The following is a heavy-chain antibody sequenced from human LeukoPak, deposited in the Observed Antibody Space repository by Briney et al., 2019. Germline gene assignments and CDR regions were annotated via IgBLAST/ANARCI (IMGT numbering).Heavy chain of an antibody. CDR1: GFTFSSYA. V-gene: IGHV3-53*04. CDR3: ASGESAQQVFEY. D-gene: IGHD4-17*01. Sequence: GGSLRLSCAASGFTFSSYAMSWVRQAPGKGLDWVSVIHAGGNSIYADSVQGRFTVSRHNSENTVYLQMNSLRPEDTAVYYCASGESAQQVFEYWGQGTLVTVSS. CDR2: IHAGGNS. J-gene: IGHJ4*02.